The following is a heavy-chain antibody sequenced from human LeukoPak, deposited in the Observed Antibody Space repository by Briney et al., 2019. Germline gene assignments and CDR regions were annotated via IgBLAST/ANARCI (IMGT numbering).Heavy chain of an antibody. CDR2: LSSDGSVT. CDR3: VRGGGYTYAPHDY. CDR1: GFSFSGYW. D-gene: IGHD5-18*01. V-gene: IGHV3-74*01. Sequence: PGGSLRLSCAASGFSFSGYWMHWVRQAAGQGLVWVSRLSSDGSVTDYADSVKGRFTVSRDNAKNTVYLQMNSLRAEDTAVYYCVRGGGYTYAPHDYWGQGTLVTVSS. J-gene: IGHJ4*02.